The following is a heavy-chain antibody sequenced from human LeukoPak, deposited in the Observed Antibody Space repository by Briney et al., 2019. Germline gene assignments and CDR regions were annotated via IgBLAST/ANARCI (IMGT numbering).Heavy chain of an antibody. CDR3: ARDPRTEDGYNLRGFDY. J-gene: IGHJ4*02. CDR1: GYTFTNYG. Sequence: ASVKVSCKTSGYTFTNYGINWVRQAPGQGLEWMGWISAYNGNTNYAQRFQGRVTMTTDTSTSTAYMDLRSLRSDDTAVYYCARDPRTEDGYNLRGFDYWGQGTLGTVSS. CDR2: ISAYNGNT. V-gene: IGHV1-18*01. D-gene: IGHD5-24*01.